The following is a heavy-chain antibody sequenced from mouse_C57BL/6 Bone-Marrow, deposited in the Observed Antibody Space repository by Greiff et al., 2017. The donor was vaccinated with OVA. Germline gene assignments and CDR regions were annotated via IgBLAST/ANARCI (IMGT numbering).Heavy chain of an antibody. J-gene: IGHJ2*01. CDR3: ARLGGRDFDY. CDR1: GFTFSDYY. D-gene: IGHD3-3*01. CDR2: ISNGGGST. Sequence: EVKLVESGGGLVQPGGSLKLSCAASGFTFSDYYMYWVRQTPEKRLEWVAYISNGGGSTYYPDTVKGRFTISRDNAKNTLYLQMSRLKSEDTAMYYCARLGGRDFDYWGQGTTLTVSS. V-gene: IGHV5-12*01.